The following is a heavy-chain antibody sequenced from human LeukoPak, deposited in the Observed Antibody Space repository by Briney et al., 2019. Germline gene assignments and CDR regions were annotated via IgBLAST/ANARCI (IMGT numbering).Heavy chain of an antibody. CDR2: ISGDGGST. CDR3: AKGPLYYDSSGPRGDY. CDR1: GFTFDDYA. V-gene: IGHV3-43*02. Sequence: GGSLRLSCAASGFTFDDYAMHWVRQAPGKGLEWVSLISGDGGSTYYADSVKGRFTISRDNSKNSLYLQMNSLRTEDTALYYCAKGPLYYDSSGPRGDYWGQGALVTVSS. J-gene: IGHJ4*02. D-gene: IGHD3-22*01.